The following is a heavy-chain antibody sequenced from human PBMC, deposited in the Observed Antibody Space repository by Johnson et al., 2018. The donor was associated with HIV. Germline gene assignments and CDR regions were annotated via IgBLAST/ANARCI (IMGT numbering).Heavy chain of an antibody. CDR2: ISSSGSTI. J-gene: IGHJ3*02. V-gene: IGHV3-11*04. CDR1: GFTFSDYY. Sequence: QVQLVESGGGLVKPGGSLRLSCAASGFTFSDYYMSWIRQAPGKGLEWVSYISSSGSTIYYADSVKGRFTISRDNSKNTLYLQMNSLRAEDTAVYYCAKDMRQWELLDAFDIWGQGTMVTVSS. CDR3: AKDMRQWELLDAFDI. D-gene: IGHD1-26*01.